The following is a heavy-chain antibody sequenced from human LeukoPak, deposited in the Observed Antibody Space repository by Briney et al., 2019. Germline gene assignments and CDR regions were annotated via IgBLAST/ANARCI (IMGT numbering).Heavy chain of an antibody. CDR1: GLTFSSYA. Sequence: GGSLTLSCAASGLTFSSYAMIGLRPAPGKALVGFSNITGSDTSTYYPDSVKGRFPITRDNYKNTLYLQMNSLRADDAAVFYCARAAYCSSTSCSRSYGLDVWGQGTTVSVSS. D-gene: IGHD2-2*01. V-gene: IGHV3-23*01. J-gene: IGHJ6*02. CDR3: ARAAYCSSTSCSRSYGLDV. CDR2: ITGSDTST.